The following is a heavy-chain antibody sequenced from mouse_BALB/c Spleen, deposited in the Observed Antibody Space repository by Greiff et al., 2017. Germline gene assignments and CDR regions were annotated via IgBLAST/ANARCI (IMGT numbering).Heavy chain of an antibody. J-gene: IGHJ4*01. CDR1: GYTFTDYN. V-gene: IGHV1-18*01. D-gene: IGHD2-1*01. Sequence: VQLQQPGAELVRPGASVKIPCKASGYTFTDYNMDWVKQSHGKSLEWIGDINPNNGGTIYNQKFKGKATLTVDKSSSTAYMELRSLTSEDTAVYYCAKRGSYGNYRGYYAMDYWGQGTSVTVSS. CDR3: AKRGSYGNYRGYYAMDY. CDR2: INPNNGGT.